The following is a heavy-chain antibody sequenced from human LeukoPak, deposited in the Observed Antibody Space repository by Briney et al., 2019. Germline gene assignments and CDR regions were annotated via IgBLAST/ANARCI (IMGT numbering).Heavy chain of an antibody. CDR2: IIGSAANT. V-gene: IGHV3-23*01. CDR1: GLTVSSYA. CDR3: AKYTSGTSYRGLDQ. Sequence: GESLRLSCGASGLTVSSYAMSWIRQAPVKGLEWVSTIIGSAANTYYADSVKGRFTISRDDSKNTVYLQMNSLRAEDTAVYSCAKYTSGTSYRGLDQWGHGTLVTVSS. D-gene: IGHD3-10*01. J-gene: IGHJ4*01.